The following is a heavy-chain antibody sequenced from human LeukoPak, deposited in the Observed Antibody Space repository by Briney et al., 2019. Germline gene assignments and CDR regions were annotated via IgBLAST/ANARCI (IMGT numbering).Heavy chain of an antibody. CDR3: AKSPQGGNWFDP. D-gene: IGHD1-26*01. J-gene: IGHJ5*02. V-gene: IGHV3-74*01. CDR2: INSDGSST. CDR1: GFTFDDYA. Sequence: PGGSLRLSCAASGFTFDDYAMHWVRQAPGKGLVWVSRINSDGSSTSYADSVKGRFTISRDNSKNTLYLQMNSLRAEDTAVYYCAKSPQGGNWFDPWGQGTLVTVSS.